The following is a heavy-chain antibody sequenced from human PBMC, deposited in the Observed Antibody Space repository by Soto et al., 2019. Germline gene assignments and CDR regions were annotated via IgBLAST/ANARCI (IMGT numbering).Heavy chain of an antibody. CDR2: IWSDGSEK. J-gene: IGHJ3*02. Sequence: PGGSLRLSCAASGFNFRNYAMHWVRQAPGKGLEWVAVIWSDGSEKYYGASVKGRVTISRDNFKNTLYLQMNSLRAGDTAVYYCARPLNLKITMIVVVITPGAFDIWGQGTMVTVSS. CDR1: GFNFRNYA. D-gene: IGHD3-22*01. CDR3: ARPLNLKITMIVVVITPGAFDI. V-gene: IGHV3-33*01.